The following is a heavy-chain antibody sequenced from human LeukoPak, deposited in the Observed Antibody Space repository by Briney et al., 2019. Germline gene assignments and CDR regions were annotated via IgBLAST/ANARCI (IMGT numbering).Heavy chain of an antibody. V-gene: IGHV4-34*01. J-gene: IGHJ6*03. D-gene: IGHD3-22*01. CDR2: INHSGSS. CDR3: ARGLEYDSSGYYPYYYMDV. CDR1: GGSFRGYY. Sequence: PSETLSLTCAVYGGSFRGYYWSWIRQPPGKGLEWIGEINHSGSSNYNPSLKSRVTISLDTSKNQFSLKLSSVTAADTAVYYCARGLEYDSSGYYPYYYMDVWGKGTTVTVSS.